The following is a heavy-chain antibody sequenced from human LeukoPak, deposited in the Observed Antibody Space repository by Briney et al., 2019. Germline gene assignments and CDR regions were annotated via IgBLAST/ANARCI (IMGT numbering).Heavy chain of an antibody. Sequence: TGGSLRLSCAASGFTFDDYAMHWVRQAPGKGLEWVALISANGASTKFTDSVKGRFTISRDNSRNSLYLQMNSLTTEDTALYYCAKNGAVVGPYYFFHGMDVWGQGTTVTVSS. J-gene: IGHJ6*02. CDR2: ISANGAST. V-gene: IGHV3-43*02. CDR1: GFTFDDYA. CDR3: AKNGAVVGPYYFFHGMDV. D-gene: IGHD2-15*01.